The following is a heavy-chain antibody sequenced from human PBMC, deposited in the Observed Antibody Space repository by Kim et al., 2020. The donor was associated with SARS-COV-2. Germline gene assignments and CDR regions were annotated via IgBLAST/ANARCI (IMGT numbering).Heavy chain of an antibody. Sequence: SETLSLTCTVSGGSISSGGYYWSWIRQHPGRGLEWIGYTSYSGSTFYIPSLESRVAISQDTSTNQFSLKLSSVTAADTAVYYCAGNASEGYTALIDYLC. CDR3: AGNASEGYTALIDY. V-gene: IGHV4-31*03. CDR2: TSYSGST. D-gene: IGHD3-10*01. J-gene: IGHJ4*01. CDR1: GGSISSGGYY.